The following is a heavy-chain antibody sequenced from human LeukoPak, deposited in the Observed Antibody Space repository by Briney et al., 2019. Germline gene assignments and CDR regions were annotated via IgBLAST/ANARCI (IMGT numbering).Heavy chain of an antibody. D-gene: IGHD1-26*01. V-gene: IGHV5-51*01. J-gene: IGHJ3*02. Sequence: GESLKISCKGSGYSFTSYWIGWVRQMPGKGLEWMGIIYPGDSDTRYSPSFQGQVTISADKSISTAYLQWSSLKASDTAMYYCAREAGGWELLLPLPYAFDIWGQGTMVTVSS. CDR3: AREAGGWELLLPLPYAFDI. CDR2: IYPGDSDT. CDR1: GYSFTSYW.